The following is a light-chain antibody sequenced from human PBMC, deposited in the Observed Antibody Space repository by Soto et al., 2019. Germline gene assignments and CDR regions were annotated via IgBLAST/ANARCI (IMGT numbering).Light chain of an antibody. CDR2: RNN. CDR1: SSNIELNY. J-gene: IGLJ2*01. V-gene: IGLV1-47*01. CDR3: AAWDDSLSRVV. Sequence: QSVLTQPPSASGTPGQRVTISCSGSSSNIELNYVYWYQQIPGTAPKLLIYRNNQRPSGVPDRFSGSKSGTSASLAISGLRSEDEADYFCAAWDDSLSRVVFGGGTKLTVL.